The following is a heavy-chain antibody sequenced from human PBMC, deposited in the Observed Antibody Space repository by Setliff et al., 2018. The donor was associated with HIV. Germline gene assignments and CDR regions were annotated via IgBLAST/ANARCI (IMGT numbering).Heavy chain of an antibody. CDR2: INGRGDDT. J-gene: IGHJ4*02. V-gene: IGHV3-23*01. CDR3: AKEWSITAVIVVPSWDY. D-gene: IGHD3-22*01. CDR1: GFTFRNYA. Sequence: GESLKISCAASGFTFRNYAMSWVRQAPGKGLEWVSTINGRGDDTYYADSVKGRFTISRDNSKNTVSLQMSSLRADDTAVYYCAKEWSITAVIVVPSWDYWGQGTLVTVPQ.